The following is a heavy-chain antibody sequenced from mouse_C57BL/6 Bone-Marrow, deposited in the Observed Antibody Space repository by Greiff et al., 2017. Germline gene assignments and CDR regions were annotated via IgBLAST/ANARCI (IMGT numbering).Heavy chain of an antibody. J-gene: IGHJ1*03. CDR2: ILPGSGST. V-gene: IGHV1-9*01. CDR3: ARPKIPSYYGSSYWYFDV. Sequence: QVQLQQSGAELMKPGASVKLSCKATGYTFTGYWLEWVKQRPGPGLEWIGAILPGSGSTNYNEKFKGKATFPADTSSNTAYMQLSSLTTEDSAIYYCARPKIPSYYGSSYWYFDVWGTGTTVTVSS. CDR1: GYTFTGYW. D-gene: IGHD1-1*01.